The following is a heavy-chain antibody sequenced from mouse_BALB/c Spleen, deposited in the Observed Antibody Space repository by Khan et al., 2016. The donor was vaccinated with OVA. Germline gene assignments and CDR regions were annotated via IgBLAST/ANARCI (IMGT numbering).Heavy chain of an antibody. J-gene: IGHJ4*01. CDR1: GFNIKNTY. V-gene: IGHV14-3*02. D-gene: IGHD1-2*01. CDR2: IDPANGNT. CDR3: AYSLLLYAMGY. Sequence: VQLQQSGAEFVKPGASVRLSCTASGFNIKNTYIHWVKQRPEQGLDWIGRIDPANGNTKYDPKFQDRATMTADTSSNTAYLQLSSLTSEDTAVSYCAYSLLLYAMGYWGQGTSVIVSS.